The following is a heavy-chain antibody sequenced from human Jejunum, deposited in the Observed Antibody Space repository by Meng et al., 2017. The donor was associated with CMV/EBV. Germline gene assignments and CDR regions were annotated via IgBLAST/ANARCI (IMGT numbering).Heavy chain of an antibody. V-gene: IGHV3-30*04. J-gene: IGHJ5*02. CDR2: LSYDGSNK. CDR3: PSFSPVSYDFLTVYRSLSPLSS. Sequence: YTMNWVRQAPGKGLEWVAVLSYDGSNKYNADSVKGRFTVSRDNSKNTLYLEMNRLRAEDTAVYYCPSFSPVSYDFLTVYRSLSPLSSWVQGPLVTVSS. CDR1: YT. D-gene: IGHD3-9*01.